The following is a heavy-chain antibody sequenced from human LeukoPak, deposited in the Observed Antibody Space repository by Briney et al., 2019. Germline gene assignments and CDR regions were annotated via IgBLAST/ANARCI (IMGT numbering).Heavy chain of an antibody. Sequence: GGSLRLSCAASGFTYDVHGMRGVRHPPGKGLEGVSGINWNGGSTGYADSVKRRFNICRDDSKNVLHLQVHSLRADHTALYYCARIYGSSAAGDYFDYCGQGTLGTVSS. CDR1: GFTYDVHG. CDR3: ARIYGSSAAGDYFDY. CDR2: INWNGGST. V-gene: IGHV3-20*04. J-gene: IGHJ4*02. D-gene: IGHD6-6*01.